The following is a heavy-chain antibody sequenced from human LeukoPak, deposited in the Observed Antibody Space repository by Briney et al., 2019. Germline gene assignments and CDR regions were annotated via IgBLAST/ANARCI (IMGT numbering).Heavy chain of an antibody. CDR3: ARVAEQLDPFYYYYYMDV. CDR2: IKQDGSEK. V-gene: IGHV3-7*01. Sequence: GGSLRLSCAASGFTFSSYWMSWVRQAPGKGVERVAHIKQDGSEKYYVDSVKCRFTISRDNAKNSLYLQMNSLRAEDTAVYYCARVAEQLDPFYYYYYMDVWGKGTTVTVSS. J-gene: IGHJ6*03. CDR1: GFTFSSYW. D-gene: IGHD6-13*01.